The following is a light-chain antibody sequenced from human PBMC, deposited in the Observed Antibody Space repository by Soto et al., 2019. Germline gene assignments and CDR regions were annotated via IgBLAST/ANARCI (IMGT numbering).Light chain of an antibody. CDR3: QQSNSFPRT. Sequence: DIQMNQSPSTLSASVGDRVTITGRASQTITARTAWYRHKPGKAPKLLIHAASTLVRGVPSRFSGSRSGTEFTLTISSLQPEDFATYYCQQSNSFPRTFGQGTKVDIK. J-gene: IGKJ1*01. CDR1: QTITAR. V-gene: IGKV1-5*01. CDR2: AAS.